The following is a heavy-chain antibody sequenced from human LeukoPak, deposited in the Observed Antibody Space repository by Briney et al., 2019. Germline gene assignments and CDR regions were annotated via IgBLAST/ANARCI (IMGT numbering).Heavy chain of an antibody. J-gene: IGHJ4*02. CDR2: INHSGST. CDR3: ATKKRGYSYVHFDY. D-gene: IGHD5-18*01. Sequence: SETLSLTCAVYGGSFSGYYWSWIRQPPGKGLEWIGEINHSGSTNYNPSLKSRVTISVDTSKNQFSLKLSSVTAADTAVYYCATKKRGYSYVHFDYRGQGTLVTVSS. CDR1: GGSFSGYY. V-gene: IGHV4-34*01.